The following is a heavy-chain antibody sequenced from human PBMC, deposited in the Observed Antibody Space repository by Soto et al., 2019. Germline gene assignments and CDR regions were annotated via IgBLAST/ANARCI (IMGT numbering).Heavy chain of an antibody. J-gene: IGHJ4*02. CDR3: AKPHTMIVVAYYFYY. CDR1: GFTFSSYA. D-gene: IGHD3-22*01. V-gene: IGHV3-23*01. CDR2: ISGSGGST. Sequence: GGSLRLSCAASGFTFSSYAMSWVRQAPGKGLEWVSAISGSGGSTYYADSVKGRFTISRDNSKNTLYLQMNSLRAEDTAVYYWAKPHTMIVVAYYFYYWGQGTRVTVSS.